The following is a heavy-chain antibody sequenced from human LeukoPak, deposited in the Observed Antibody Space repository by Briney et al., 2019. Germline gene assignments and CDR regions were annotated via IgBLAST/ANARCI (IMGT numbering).Heavy chain of an antibody. Sequence: GGSLRLSCVASGFTFTDHPMNWVRQAPEKGLEWISYIGGDGIAFYADSVKGRFTASKDDARKSMYLQVNSLRVEDTAVYYCAKDRANWAIDDWGQGTQVTVSS. CDR1: GFTFTDHP. J-gene: IGHJ4*02. V-gene: IGHV3-69-1*01. D-gene: IGHD3-16*01. CDR2: IGGDGIA. CDR3: AKDRANWAIDD.